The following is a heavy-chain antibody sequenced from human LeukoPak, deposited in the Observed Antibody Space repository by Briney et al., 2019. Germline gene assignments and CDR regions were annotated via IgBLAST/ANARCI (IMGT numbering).Heavy chain of an antibody. V-gene: IGHV3-21*01. Sequence: GGSLRLSCAASGFTFSSYSMNWVRQAPGKGLEWVSSISSSSYIYYADSVKGRFTISRDNAKNSLYLQMNSLRAEDTAVYYCARPDRGFHFDYWGQGTLVTVSS. J-gene: IGHJ4*02. CDR3: ARPDRGFHFDY. D-gene: IGHD1-26*01. CDR1: GFTFSSYS. CDR2: ISSSSYI.